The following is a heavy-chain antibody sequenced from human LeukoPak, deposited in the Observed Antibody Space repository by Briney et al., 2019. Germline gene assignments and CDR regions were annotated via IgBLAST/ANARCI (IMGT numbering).Heavy chain of an antibody. CDR3: ARDRGGWFGELLFDY. D-gene: IGHD3-10*01. CDR2: ISAYNGNT. J-gene: IGHJ4*02. V-gene: IGHV1-18*01. Sequence: ASVKVSCKASGYTFTSYPISWVRQAPGQGLEWMGWISAYNGNTNYAQKLQGRVTMTTDTSTSTAYMELRSLRSDDTAVYYCARDRGGWFGELLFDYWGQGTLVTVSS. CDR1: GYTFTSYP.